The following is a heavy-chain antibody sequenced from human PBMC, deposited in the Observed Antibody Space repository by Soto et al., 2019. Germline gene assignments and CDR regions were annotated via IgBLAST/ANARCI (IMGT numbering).Heavy chain of an antibody. Sequence: GXSXKVSYKASGYTXTSYAITLVRQAPGQRLEWRGWINAGNGNTKYSQKFQGRVTITRDTSAITAYIDLRRLRSEDTAVYYCASGFRGVPFDYWGQGTLVTVS. CDR1: GYTXTSYA. J-gene: IGHJ4*02. CDR3: ASGFRGVPFDY. D-gene: IGHD3-10*01. CDR2: INAGNGNT. V-gene: IGHV1-3*01.